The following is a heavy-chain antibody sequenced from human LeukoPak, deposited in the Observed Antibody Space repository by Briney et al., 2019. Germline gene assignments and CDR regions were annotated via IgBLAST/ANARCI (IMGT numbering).Heavy chain of an antibody. CDR2: IYSGGST. CDR1: GLTVSSNY. J-gene: IGHJ4*02. V-gene: IGHV3-53*01. Sequence: PGGSLRLSCAASGLTVSSNYMSWVRQAPGKGLEWVSVIYSGGSTYYADSVKGRFTISRDSSKNTLYLQMNSLRAEDTAVYYCAREWEWLDLHYDYWGQGTLVTVSS. D-gene: IGHD3-3*01. CDR3: AREWEWLDLHYDY.